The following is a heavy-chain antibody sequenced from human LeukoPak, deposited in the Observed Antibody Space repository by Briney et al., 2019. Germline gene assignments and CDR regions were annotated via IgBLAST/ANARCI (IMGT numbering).Heavy chain of an antibody. CDR1: GYTFTNYG. CDR3: AREGLGELTLDY. CDR2: ISAYNGNT. Sequence: ASVKVSCKASGYTFTNYGISWVRQAPGQGLEWMGWISAYNGNTNYAQKLQGRVTMTTDTSTSTAYMELRSLGSDDTAVYYFAREGLGELTLDYWGQGTLVTVSS. V-gene: IGHV1-18*01. D-gene: IGHD3-16*01. J-gene: IGHJ4*02.